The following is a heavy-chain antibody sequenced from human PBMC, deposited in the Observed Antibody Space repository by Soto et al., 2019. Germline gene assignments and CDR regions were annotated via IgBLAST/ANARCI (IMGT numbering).Heavy chain of an antibody. CDR3: TTQRGKGLRFLEWQPYYYYMDV. J-gene: IGHJ6*03. Sequence: PGGSLRLSCAASGFTFSGSAMHWVRQASGKGLEWVGRIRSKANSYATAYAASVKGRFTISRDDSKNTAYLQMNSLKTEDTAVYYCTTQRGKGLRFLEWQPYYYYMDVWGKGTTVTVSS. D-gene: IGHD3-3*01. CDR1: GFTFSGSA. CDR2: IRSKANSYAT. V-gene: IGHV3-73*01.